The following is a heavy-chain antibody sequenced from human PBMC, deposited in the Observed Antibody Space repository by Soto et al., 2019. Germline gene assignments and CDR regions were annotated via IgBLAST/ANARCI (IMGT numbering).Heavy chain of an antibody. Sequence: EVQLVESGGGLVQPGGSLRLSCAASGFTFSSYWMSWVRQAPGKGLEWVANIKQDGSEKYYEDSVKGRFTISRDNAKNALYLQMTSLRAEDTAVYYCARDRVWWYSSSSFDYWGQGTLVTVSS. CDR2: IKQDGSEK. CDR1: GFTFSSYW. D-gene: IGHD6-6*01. CDR3: ARDRVWWYSSSSFDY. V-gene: IGHV3-7*01. J-gene: IGHJ4*02.